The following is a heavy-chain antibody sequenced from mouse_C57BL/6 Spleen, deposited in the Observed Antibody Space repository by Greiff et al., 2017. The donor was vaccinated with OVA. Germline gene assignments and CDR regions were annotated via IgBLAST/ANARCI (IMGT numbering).Heavy chain of an antibody. J-gene: IGHJ2*01. CDR2: IYPRSGNT. Sequence: VQLQQSGAELARPGASVKLSCKASGYTFTSYGISWVKQRTGQGLEWIGEIYPRSGNTYYNEKFKGKATLTADKSSSTAYMELRSLTSEDSAVYFCARRYYGSSPVPFDYWGKGTTLTVSS. V-gene: IGHV1-81*01. CDR1: GYTFTSYG. D-gene: IGHD1-1*01. CDR3: ARRYYGSSPVPFDY.